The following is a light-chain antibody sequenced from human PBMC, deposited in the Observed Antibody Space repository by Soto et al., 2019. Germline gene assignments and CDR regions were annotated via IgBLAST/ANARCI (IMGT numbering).Light chain of an antibody. CDR1: QSVSSSR. CDR2: GAS. CDR3: QQYGSSGT. J-gene: IGKJ1*01. Sequence: ENVFTPSPRPLSFSPGERATPSRRASQSVSSSRLAWYRQKPGQAPRLLIYGASNRATGIPDRFSGSGSGTDFTLTISRLEPEDFAVYYCQQYGSSGTFGQGTKVDIK. V-gene: IGKV3-20*01.